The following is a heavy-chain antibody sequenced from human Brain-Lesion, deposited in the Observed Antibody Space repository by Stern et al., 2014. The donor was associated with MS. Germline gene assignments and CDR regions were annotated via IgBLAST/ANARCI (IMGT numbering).Heavy chain of an antibody. D-gene: IGHD6-13*01. Sequence: EVQLVESGGGLVKPGGSLRLSCAASGFTFSDSSMFWVRQAPGKGLEWVSCISSNQNYINYADSVKGRFTISSENARNSLYIQMNSLRGEDTAVYYCATVSPYTSSWLPFFYNWGQGTRVTLSS. V-gene: IGHV3-21*01. CDR1: GFTFSDSS. CDR2: ISSNQNYI. CDR3: ATVSPYTSSWLPFFYN. J-gene: IGHJ4*02.